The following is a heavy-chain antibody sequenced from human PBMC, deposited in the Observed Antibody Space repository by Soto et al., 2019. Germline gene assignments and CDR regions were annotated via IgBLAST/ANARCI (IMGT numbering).Heavy chain of an antibody. J-gene: IGHJ6*02. CDR2: IYHSGST. D-gene: IGHD6-13*01. CDR3: ARDQGRIAAAGRYYYYYSMDV. CDR1: GGSISSGGYS. V-gene: IGHV4-30-2*01. Sequence: SETLSLTCAVSGGSISSGGYSWSWIRQPPGKGLEWIGYIYHSGSTYYNPSLKSRVTISVYRSKNQFSLKLSSVTAADTAVYYCARDQGRIAAAGRYYYYYSMDVWGQGTTVTVSS.